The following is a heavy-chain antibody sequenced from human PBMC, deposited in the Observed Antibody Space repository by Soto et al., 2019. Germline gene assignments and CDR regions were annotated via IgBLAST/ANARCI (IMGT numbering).Heavy chain of an antibody. J-gene: IGHJ4*02. CDR1: GGSISSSSYY. Sequence: KPPETLSLTCTVSGGSISSSSYYWGWIRQPPGKGLEWIGSIYYSGSTYYNPSLKSRVTISVDTSKNQFSLKLSSVTAADTAVYYCARLGRSLDVGAFDYWGQGTLVTVSS. CDR2: IYYSGST. CDR3: ARLGRSLDVGAFDY. D-gene: IGHD1-26*01. V-gene: IGHV4-39*01.